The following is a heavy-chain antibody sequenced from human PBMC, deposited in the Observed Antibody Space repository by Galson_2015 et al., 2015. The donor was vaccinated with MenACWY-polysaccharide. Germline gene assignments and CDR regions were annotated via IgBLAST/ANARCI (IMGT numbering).Heavy chain of an antibody. CDR2: TYYRSSWSS. Sequence: CAISGDSVSSNTAAWNWIRQSPSRGLEWLGRTYYRSSWSSDYALSVRGRITINADTSKNQFSLQLNSVTPEDTAVYYCVRGGAAASLLFDPRGQGTLVTVSS. J-gene: IGHJ5*02. CDR3: VRGGAAASLLFDP. D-gene: IGHD2-15*01. CDR1: GDSVSSNTAA. V-gene: IGHV6-1*01.